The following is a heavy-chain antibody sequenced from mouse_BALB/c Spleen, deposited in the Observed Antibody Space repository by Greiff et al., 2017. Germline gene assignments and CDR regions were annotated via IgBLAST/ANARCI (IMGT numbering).Heavy chain of an antibody. J-gene: IGHJ2*01. CDR1: GFTFSSYA. CDR2: ISSGGST. V-gene: IGHV5-6-5*01. D-gene: IGHD2-2*01. Sequence: EVQLMESGGGLVKPGGSLKLSCAASGFTFSSYAMSWVRQTPEKRLEWVASISSGGSTYYPDSVKGRFTISRDNARNILYLQMSSLRSEDTAMYYCARKGYDGDYFDYWGQGTTLTVSS. CDR3: ARKGYDGDYFDY.